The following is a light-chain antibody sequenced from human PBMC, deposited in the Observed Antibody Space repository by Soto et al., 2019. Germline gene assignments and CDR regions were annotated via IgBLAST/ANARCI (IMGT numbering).Light chain of an antibody. Sequence: QSVLTQPASVSGSPGQSITISCTGTSSDFGGYNYVSWYQQHPGKAPKLMIYDVSNRPSGVSNRFSGSKSGNTASLTISGLQAEDEADYYCSSYTGSNTVVFGGGTKLTVL. CDR1: SSDFGGYNY. CDR2: DVS. V-gene: IGLV2-14*01. CDR3: SSYTGSNTVV. J-gene: IGLJ2*01.